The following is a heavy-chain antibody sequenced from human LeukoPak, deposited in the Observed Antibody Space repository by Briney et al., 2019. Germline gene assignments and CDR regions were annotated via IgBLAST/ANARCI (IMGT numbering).Heavy chain of an antibody. J-gene: IGHJ2*01. CDR2: IYYSGST. CDR1: GGSISSYY. CDR3: ARRPTVAHGYFDL. D-gene: IGHD4-23*01. V-gene: IGHV4-59*08. Sequence: SETLSLTCTVSGGSISSYYWSWIRQPPGKGLEWIGYIYYSGSTNYNPSLKSRVTISVDTSKNQFSLKLSSVTAADTAVYYCARRPTVAHGYFDLWGRGTLVTVSS.